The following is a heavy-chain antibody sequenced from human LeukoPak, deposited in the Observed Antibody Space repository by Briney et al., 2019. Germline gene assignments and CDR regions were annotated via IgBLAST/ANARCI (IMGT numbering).Heavy chain of an antibody. V-gene: IGHV3-53*01. CDR3: ASSNIVVVPAAIHGMDV. J-gene: IGHJ6*02. CDR2: IYSGGST. CDR1: GFTVSSNY. D-gene: IGHD2-2*01. Sequence: GGSLRLSCAASGFTVSSNYMSGVRQAPGKGLEWGSVIYSGGSTYYADSVKGRFTISRDNSKNTLYLQMNSLRAEDTAVYYCASSNIVVVPAAIHGMDVWGQGTTVTVSS.